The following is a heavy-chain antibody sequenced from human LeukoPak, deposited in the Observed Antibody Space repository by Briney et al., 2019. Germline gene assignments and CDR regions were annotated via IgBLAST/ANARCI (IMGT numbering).Heavy chain of an antibody. D-gene: IGHD2-2*01. J-gene: IGHJ6*02. CDR2: IIPIFGTA. V-gene: IGHV1-69*13. CDR3: ARDRYCSSTSCYAGDYYYGMDV. CDR1: GGTFSSYA. Sequence: GASVKVSCKASGGTFSSYAIGWVRQAPGQGLEWMGGIIPIFGTANYAQKFQGRVTITADESTSTAYMELSSLRSEDTAVYYCARDRYCSSTSCYAGDYYYGMDVWGQGTTVTVSS.